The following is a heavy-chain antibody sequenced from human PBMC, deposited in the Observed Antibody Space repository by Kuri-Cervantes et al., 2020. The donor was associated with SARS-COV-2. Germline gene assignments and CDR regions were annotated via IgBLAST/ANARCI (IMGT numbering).Heavy chain of an antibody. D-gene: IGHD6-19*01. CDR1: GGSISSYY. CDR3: ARSRIAVADWDFDL. V-gene: IGHV4-4*07. J-gene: IGHJ2*01. Sequence: GSLRLSCTVSGGSISSYYWSWIRQPAGKGLEWIGRIYTSGSTNYNPPLKSRVTMSVDTSKNQFSLKLSSVTAADTAVYYCARSRIAVADWDFDLWGRGTLVTVSS. CDR2: IYTSGST.